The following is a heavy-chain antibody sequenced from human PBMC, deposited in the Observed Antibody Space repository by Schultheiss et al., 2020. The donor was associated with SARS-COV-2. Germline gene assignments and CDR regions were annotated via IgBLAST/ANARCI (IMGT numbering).Heavy chain of an antibody. Sequence: SQTLSLTCTVSGYSISSGYYWGWIRQPPGKGLEWIGYIYYSGSTYYNPSLKSRVTISVDTSKNQFSLKLSSVTAADTAVYYCAASWEDAFDIWGQGTMVTVSS. CDR1: GYSISSGYY. CDR2: IYYSGST. V-gene: IGHV4-38-2*02. J-gene: IGHJ3*02. D-gene: IGHD1-26*01. CDR3: AASWEDAFDI.